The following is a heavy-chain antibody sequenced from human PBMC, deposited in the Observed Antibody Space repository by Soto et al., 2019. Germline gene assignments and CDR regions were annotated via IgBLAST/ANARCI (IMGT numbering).Heavy chain of an antibody. CDR2: INAGNGNT. Sequence: VASVKVSCKASGYTFTSYAMHWVRQAPGQRLEWMGWINAGNGNTKYSQKFQGRVTITRDTSASTAYMELSSLRSEDTAVYYCARDFYGGNPVGFDPWGQGTLVTVSS. V-gene: IGHV1-3*01. CDR3: ARDFYGGNPVGFDP. J-gene: IGHJ5*02. D-gene: IGHD2-15*01. CDR1: GYTFTSYA.